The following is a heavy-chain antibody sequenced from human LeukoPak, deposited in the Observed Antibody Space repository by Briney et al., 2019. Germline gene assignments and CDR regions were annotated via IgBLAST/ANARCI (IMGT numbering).Heavy chain of an antibody. CDR2: AYYTGDT. Sequence: KPSETLSLTCTVSGGSINSYYWSWIRQPPGKGLEWIGYAYYTGDTNYRPSLKSRVTISVDTFKNQFSLTLNSVTAAGTAVYYCARGTVTTSLPFDYWGQGTLVTVSS. J-gene: IGHJ4*02. CDR3: ARGTVTTSLPFDY. D-gene: IGHD4-17*01. CDR1: GGSINSYY. V-gene: IGHV4-59*01.